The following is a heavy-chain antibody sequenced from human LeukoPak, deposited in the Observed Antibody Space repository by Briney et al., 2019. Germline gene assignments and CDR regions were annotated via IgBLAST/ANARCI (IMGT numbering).Heavy chain of an antibody. V-gene: IGHV3-7*03. Sequence: PGGSLRLSCAASGFTLSNHWMIWVRQAPGKGLECVANIKQDGIEKYYLDSVKGRFTISRDNAKNSVYLQMNSLRAEDTAVYYCAKTGSDAGYWGQGTLVTVSS. J-gene: IGHJ4*02. CDR3: AKTGSDAGY. CDR1: GFTLSNHW. CDR2: IKQDGIEK.